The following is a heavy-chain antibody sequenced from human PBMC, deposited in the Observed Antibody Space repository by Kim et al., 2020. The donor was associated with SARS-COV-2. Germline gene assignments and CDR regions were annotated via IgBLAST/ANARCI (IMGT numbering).Heavy chain of an antibody. Sequence: NRHYADSVQGRFTSSRDNSKNTLFLQMNSLRAEDTAVYYCARDDPGSLRPWGQGTPVTVSS. CDR2: NR. J-gene: IGHJ5*02. D-gene: IGHD3-10*01. V-gene: IGHV3-30-3*01. CDR3: ARDDPGSLRP.